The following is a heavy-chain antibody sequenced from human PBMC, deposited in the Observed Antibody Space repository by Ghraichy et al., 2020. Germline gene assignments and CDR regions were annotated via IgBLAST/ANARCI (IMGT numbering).Heavy chain of an antibody. CDR2: IYYSGST. J-gene: IGHJ6*03. CDR3: ARTTYCSGGSCYFDYYYYYYMDV. D-gene: IGHD2-15*01. Sequence: ETLSLTCTVSGGSISSYYWSWIRQPPGKGLEWIGYIYYSGSTNYNPSLKSRVTISVDTSKNQFSLKLSSVTAADTAVYYCARTTYCSGGSCYFDYYYYYYMDVWGKGTTVTVSS. V-gene: IGHV4-59*01. CDR1: GGSISSYY.